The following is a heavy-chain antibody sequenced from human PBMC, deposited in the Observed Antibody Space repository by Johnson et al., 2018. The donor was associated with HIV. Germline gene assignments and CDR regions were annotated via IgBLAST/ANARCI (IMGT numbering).Heavy chain of an antibody. CDR3: ARGGVLRYFDWLFEDAFDI. CDR2: IESDGRST. V-gene: IGHV3-74*01. J-gene: IGHJ3*02. CDR1: GFTFSKHW. D-gene: IGHD3-9*01. Sequence: VQLVESGGGLVQPGGSLRVSCVASGFTFSKHWMHWVRQRPGKGLVWVSRIESDGRSTSYVDSVKGRFTISRDNAKNSLYLQMNSLRAEDTAVYYCARGGVLRYFDWLFEDAFDIWGQGTMVTVSS.